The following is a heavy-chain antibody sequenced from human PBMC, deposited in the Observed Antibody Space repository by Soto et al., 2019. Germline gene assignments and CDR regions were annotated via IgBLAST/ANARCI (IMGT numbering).Heavy chain of an antibody. CDR2: IYTGGST. J-gene: IGHJ4*02. CDR3: ARDPSGWDYYFDY. Sequence: GGSLRLSCAASGFTVSSNYMSWVRQAPGKGLEWVSVIYTGGSTYYADSVKGRFTISRDNSKNTLYLQMNSLRAEDTAVYYCARDPSGWDYYFDYWGQGTLVTVSS. CDR1: GFTVSSNY. D-gene: IGHD6-19*01. V-gene: IGHV3-53*01.